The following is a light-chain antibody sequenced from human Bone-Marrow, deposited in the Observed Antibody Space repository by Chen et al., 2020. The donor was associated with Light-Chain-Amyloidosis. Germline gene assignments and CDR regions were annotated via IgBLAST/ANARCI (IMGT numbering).Light chain of an antibody. CDR1: DFPTKY. CDR2: RDT. Sequence: SYELTQPPSVSVPPGQTARTTCSGDDFPTKYAYWYQQKPGPAPVLVIHRDTERPSGISERFSGSSSGTTATLTISGVQAEDEADYHCQSADSSGTYEVIFGGGTKLTVL. CDR3: QSADSSGTYEVI. V-gene: IGLV3-25*03. J-gene: IGLJ2*01.